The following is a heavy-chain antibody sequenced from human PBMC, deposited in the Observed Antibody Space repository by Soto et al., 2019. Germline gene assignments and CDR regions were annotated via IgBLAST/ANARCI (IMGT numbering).Heavy chain of an antibody. CDR1: GFTFSSYA. D-gene: IGHD6-6*01. Sequence: EVQLLESGGGLVQPGGSLRLSCAASGFTFSSYAMSWVRQAPGKGLEWVSAISGSGGSTYYADSVKGRFTISRDNSKNPLYLQMNSLRAEDTAVYYCAKGTKKYSSSSIFDYWGQGTLVTVSS. CDR3: AKGTKKYSSSSIFDY. J-gene: IGHJ4*02. CDR2: ISGSGGST. V-gene: IGHV3-23*01.